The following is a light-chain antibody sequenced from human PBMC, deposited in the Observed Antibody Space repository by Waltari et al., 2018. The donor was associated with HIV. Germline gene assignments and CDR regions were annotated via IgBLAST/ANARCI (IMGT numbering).Light chain of an antibody. CDR3: AAWDDSLSGRV. Sequence: QSVLTQPPSASGTPGQRVTISCSGSSSNIGSNYVYWYPQLPVQTPKLLIYRNNRRPSGVPARCSGSKSGTSASLAISGLRSEDEADYYCAAWDDSLSGRVFGGGTKLTVL. CDR2: RNN. J-gene: IGLJ3*02. CDR1: SSNIGSNY. V-gene: IGLV1-47*01.